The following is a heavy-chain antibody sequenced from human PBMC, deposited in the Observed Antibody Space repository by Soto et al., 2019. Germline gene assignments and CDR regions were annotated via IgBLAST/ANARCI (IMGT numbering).Heavy chain of an antibody. CDR2: ISFDSSNK. CDR1: GFSFSSYT. Sequence: QVQLVESGGGVVQPGRSLRLSCAGSGFSFSSYTMHWVRQAPGKGLEWVALISFDSSNKYYAASVKGRFSISRDNSKNTVFLQMDSLRPDDTALYYCARERLRLGELSLIGYFDYWGQGTLVTVSS. CDR3: ARERLRLGELSLIGYFDY. J-gene: IGHJ4*02. D-gene: IGHD3-16*02. V-gene: IGHV3-30*01.